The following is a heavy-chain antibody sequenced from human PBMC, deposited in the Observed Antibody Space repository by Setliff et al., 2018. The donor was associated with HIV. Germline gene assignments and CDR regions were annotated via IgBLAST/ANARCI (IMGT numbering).Heavy chain of an antibody. D-gene: IGHD2-2*01. CDR1: GYSSISYW. CDR3: ATPISITSGSAFDY. J-gene: IGHJ4*02. CDR2: IYPGDSNT. V-gene: IGHV5-51*01. Sequence: GESLKISCQGSGYSSISYWIGWVRQMPGKGLEWMGIIYPGDSNTKYSPSFQGQVTLSVDKSISTAYLQWSSLKASDTAMYYCATPISITSGSAFDYWGQGTLVTVSS.